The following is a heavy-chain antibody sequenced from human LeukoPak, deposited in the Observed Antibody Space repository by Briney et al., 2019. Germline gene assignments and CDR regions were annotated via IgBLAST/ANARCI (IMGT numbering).Heavy chain of an antibody. V-gene: IGHV4-34*01. Sequence: SETLSLTCAVYGESFSGYYWSWIRQPPGKGLEWIGEINHGGSTNYNPSLRSRITISVDTSKNQFSLKLSSVTAADTAVYYCAGRRRGYNWFDPWGQGTLVTVSS. CDR1: GESFSGYY. J-gene: IGHJ5*02. CDR2: INHGGST. CDR3: AGRRRGYNWFDP. D-gene: IGHD1-1*01.